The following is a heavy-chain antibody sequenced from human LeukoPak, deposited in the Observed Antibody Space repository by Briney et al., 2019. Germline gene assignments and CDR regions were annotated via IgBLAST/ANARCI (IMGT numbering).Heavy chain of an antibody. CDR1: GFTFSSYS. V-gene: IGHV3-48*04. CDR3: ARHPILRFLEWFDY. J-gene: IGHJ4*02. CDR2: ISSSSSTI. Sequence: AGGSLRLSCAASGFTFSSYSMNWVRQAPGKGLEWVSYISSSSSTIYYADSVKGRFTISRDNAKNSLYLQMNSLRAEDTALYYCARHPILRFLEWFDYWGQGTLVTVSS. D-gene: IGHD3-3*01.